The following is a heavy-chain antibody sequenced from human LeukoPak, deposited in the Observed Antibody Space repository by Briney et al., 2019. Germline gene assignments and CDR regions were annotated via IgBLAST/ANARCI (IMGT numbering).Heavy chain of an antibody. CDR2: ISAYNGNT. J-gene: IGHJ2*01. CDR3: ARDGTSWYFDL. Sequence: ASVKVSCKASGYTFTSYGISWVRQAPGQGREGMGWISAYNGNTNYAQKLQGRVTITTDTSTSTAYMELRSLRSDDTAVYYCARDGTSWYFDLWGRGTLVTVSS. CDR1: GYTFTSYG. D-gene: IGHD1-26*01. V-gene: IGHV1-18*01.